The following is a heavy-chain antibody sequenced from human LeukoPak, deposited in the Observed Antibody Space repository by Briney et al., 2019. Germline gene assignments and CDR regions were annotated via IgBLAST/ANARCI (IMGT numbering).Heavy chain of an antibody. CDR3: ARDGRVTHNWFDP. V-gene: IGHV1-3*01. CDR2: INAGNGNT. CDR1: GYTFTSYG. J-gene: IGHJ5*02. D-gene: IGHD1-26*01. Sequence: ASVKISCKASGYTFTSYGISWVRQAPGQGLEWMGWINAGNGNTKYSQKFQGRVTITRDTSASTAYMELSSLRSEDTAVYYCARDGRVTHNWFDPWGQGTLATVSS.